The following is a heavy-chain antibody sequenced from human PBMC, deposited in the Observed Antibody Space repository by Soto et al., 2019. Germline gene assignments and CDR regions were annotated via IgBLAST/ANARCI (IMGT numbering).Heavy chain of an antibody. CDR1: GFTVSNTH. CDR2: IYGGGRT. V-gene: IGHV3-66*01. D-gene: IGHD3-10*01. Sequence: EVQLVESGGGLVQPGGSLRLSCAASGFTVSNTHMSWVRQAPGKGLEWVSIIYGGGRTYHADSVKGRFSSSRDNSNNTLYLQMNSLRAEDSAVYYCARGGSSGTYYVHWNFDLWGRGTLVTVSS. J-gene: IGHJ2*01. CDR3: ARGGSSGTYYVHWNFDL.